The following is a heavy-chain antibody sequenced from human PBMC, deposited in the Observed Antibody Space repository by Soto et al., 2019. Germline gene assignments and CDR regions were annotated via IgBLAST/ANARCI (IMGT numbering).Heavy chain of an antibody. V-gene: IGHV1-69*13. D-gene: IGHD3-22*01. J-gene: IGHJ4*02. CDR1: GGTFSSCA. Sequence: ASAEASSRASGGTFSSCAISLVRQAPGQGLEWMGGIIPIFGTANYAQKFQGRVTITADESTSTAYMELSSLRSEDTAVYYCATPEDYYDSSGYWNFDYWGQGTLVTVSS. CDR2: IIPIFGTA. CDR3: ATPEDYYDSSGYWNFDY.